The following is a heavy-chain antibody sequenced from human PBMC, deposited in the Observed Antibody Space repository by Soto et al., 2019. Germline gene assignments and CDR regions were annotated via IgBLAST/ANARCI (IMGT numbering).Heavy chain of an antibody. CDR2: IYHSGNT. CDR1: GGSISSSNW. CDR3: ARRAIMITFGGVISPEYFDY. V-gene: IGHV4-4*02. Sequence: SETLSLTCAVSGGSISSSNWWSWVRQSPGKGLAWIGEIYHSGNTNYNPSLESRVTISVDTSKNQFSLKLSSVTAADTAVYYCARRAIMITFGGVISPEYFDYWGQGTLVTVSS. D-gene: IGHD3-16*01. J-gene: IGHJ4*02.